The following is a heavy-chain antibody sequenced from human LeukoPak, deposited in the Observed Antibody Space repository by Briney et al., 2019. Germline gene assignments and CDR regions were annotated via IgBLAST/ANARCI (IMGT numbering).Heavy chain of an antibody. D-gene: IGHD3-22*01. CDR3: ARDSSGXPRDASXY. CDR2: ISAYNGNT. J-gene: IGHJ4*02. Sequence: GASVKVSCKASGYTFTNYGINWVRQAPGQGLEWMGWISAYNGNTNYAQKVQGRVTMTTDTSTSTAYMELRSLRSDDTAVYYCARDSSGXPRDASXYWGQGTLVTVXS. CDR1: GYTFTNYG. V-gene: IGHV1-18*01.